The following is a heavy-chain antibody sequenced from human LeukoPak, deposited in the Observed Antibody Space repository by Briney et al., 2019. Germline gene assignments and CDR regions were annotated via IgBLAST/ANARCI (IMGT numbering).Heavy chain of an antibody. D-gene: IGHD6-13*01. J-gene: IGHJ6*02. CDR1: GFTFSSYW. V-gene: IGHV3-7*03. CDR2: IKQDGSEK. Sequence: GGSLRLSCAASGFTFSSYWMSWVRQAPGKGLEWVANIKQDGSEKYYVDSVKGRFTISRDNAKNSLYLQMNSLRAEDTAVYYCARHKSSYSSSWYYYYYGMDVWGQGTTVTVSS. CDR3: ARHKSSYSSSWYYYYYGMDV.